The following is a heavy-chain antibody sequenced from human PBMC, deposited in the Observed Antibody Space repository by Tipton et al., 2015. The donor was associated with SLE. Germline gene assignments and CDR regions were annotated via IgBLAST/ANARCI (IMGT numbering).Heavy chain of an antibody. Sequence: GLVKPSETLSLSCTVSGDFLSSYYWGWMRQPPGKGLEWIGHIHTSGTTSYNPSLQSRVTISVDSSKYEDSQNLNSVTAADTAIYYCVTSPTGHLEFYYWGQGTLVTVSS. CDR2: IHTSGTT. CDR1: GDFLSSYY. J-gene: IGHJ4*02. V-gene: IGHV4-4*09. D-gene: IGHD1-1*01. CDR3: VTSPTGHLEFYY.